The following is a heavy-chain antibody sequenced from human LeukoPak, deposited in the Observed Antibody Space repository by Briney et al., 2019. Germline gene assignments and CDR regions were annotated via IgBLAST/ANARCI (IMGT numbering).Heavy chain of an antibody. D-gene: IGHD6-13*01. V-gene: IGHV4-34*01. J-gene: IGHJ1*01. Sequence: PSETLSLTCAVSGGSFSGYYWSWIRQPPGKGLEWIGEINLSGSTNYNPSIKSRVTISVNTSKHRFSLKLSSVTAADTAVYYCARGRGAAAPNPPTHWGQGTLVTVSS. CDR1: GGSFSGYY. CDR2: INLSGST. CDR3: ARGRGAAAPNPPTH.